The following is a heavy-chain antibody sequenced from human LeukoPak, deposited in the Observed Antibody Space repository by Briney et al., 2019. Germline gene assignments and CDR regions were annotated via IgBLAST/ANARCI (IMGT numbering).Heavy chain of an antibody. CDR2: IWNDGSDE. Sequence: GGSLRLSCAASGFTFSKYAMHWVRQTPGKGLEWVAAIWNDGSDENYADSVKGRFTISSDMYLQMNSLRVEDTAVYYCAFEIGRSQGAFDIWGQGTMITVSS. CDR3: AFEIGRSQGAFDI. V-gene: IGHV3-33*01. CDR1: GFTFSKYA. J-gene: IGHJ3*02. D-gene: IGHD1-26*01.